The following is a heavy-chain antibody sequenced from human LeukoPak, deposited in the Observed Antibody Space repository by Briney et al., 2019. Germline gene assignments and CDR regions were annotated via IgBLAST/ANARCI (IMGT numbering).Heavy chain of an antibody. CDR3: ASSGWELLIAFDI. CDR2: IYSGGST. D-gene: IGHD1-26*01. V-gene: IGHV3-53*01. CDR1: GFTVSSNY. Sequence: PGGSLRLSCAASGFTVSSNYMSWVRQAPGKGLEWVSVIYSGGSTYYADSVKGRFTISRDNSKNTLYPQMSSLRAEDTAVYYCASSGWELLIAFDIWGQGTMVTVSS. J-gene: IGHJ3*02.